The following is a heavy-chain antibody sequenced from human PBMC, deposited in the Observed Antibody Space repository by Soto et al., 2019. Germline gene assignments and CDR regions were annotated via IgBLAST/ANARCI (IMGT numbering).Heavy chain of an antibody. CDR1: GGSISSSSYY. D-gene: IGHD3-16*02. Sequence: SETLSLTCTVSGGSISSSSYYWGWIRQPPGKGLEWIGSIYYSGSTYYNPSLKSRVTISVDTSKNQFSLKLSSVTAADTAVYYCARHRDDYIWGSYRPRGFDYWGQGNLVTLSS. J-gene: IGHJ4*02. CDR2: IYYSGST. CDR3: ARHRDDYIWGSYRPRGFDY. V-gene: IGHV4-39*01.